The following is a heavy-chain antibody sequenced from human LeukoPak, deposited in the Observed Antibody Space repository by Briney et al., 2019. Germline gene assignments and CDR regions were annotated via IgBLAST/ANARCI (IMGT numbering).Heavy chain of an antibody. Sequence: ASVKVSCKASGYTFISYYMHWVRQAPGQGLEWMGIINPSGGSTSYAQKFQDRVTMTRDTSTSTVYMELSSLKSEDTAVYYCAREDVVLVDAVRYYYYGMDVWGQGTTVTVSS. CDR1: GYTFISYY. CDR3: AREDVVLVDAVRYYYYGMDV. D-gene: IGHD2-8*01. CDR2: INPSGGST. J-gene: IGHJ6*02. V-gene: IGHV1-46*01.